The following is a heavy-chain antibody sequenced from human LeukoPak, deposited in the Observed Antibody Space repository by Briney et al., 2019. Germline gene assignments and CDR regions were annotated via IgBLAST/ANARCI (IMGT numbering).Heavy chain of an antibody. CDR1: GFTFSSNY. J-gene: IGHJ4*02. Sequence: GGSLRLSCSASGFTFSSNYMSWVRQAPGKGLEWVSVIYSGGSAYYADSVKGRSTISRDNSKNTLYLQMNSLRAEDTAVYYCATKRGFYSGYDLPDYWGQGTLVTVSS. D-gene: IGHD5-12*01. CDR3: ATKRGFYSGYDLPDY. CDR2: IYSGGSA. V-gene: IGHV3-53*01.